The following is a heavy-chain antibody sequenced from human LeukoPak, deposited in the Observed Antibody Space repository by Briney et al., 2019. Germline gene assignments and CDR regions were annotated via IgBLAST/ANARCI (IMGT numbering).Heavy chain of an antibody. D-gene: IGHD1-1*01. Sequence: SVKVSCKTSGGTFSSEAFIWVRQAPGQGLEWMGGIIPIFGRADYAQKFQDIVTITADESTSTVYMELSSLRSEDTAVYYCARGETILNWFDPWGQGTPVTVSS. J-gene: IGHJ5*02. CDR2: IIPIFGRA. V-gene: IGHV1-69*13. CDR1: GGTFSSEA. CDR3: ARGETILNWFDP.